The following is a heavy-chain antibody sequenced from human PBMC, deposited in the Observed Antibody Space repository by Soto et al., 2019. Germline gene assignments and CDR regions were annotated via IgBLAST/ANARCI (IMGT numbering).Heavy chain of an antibody. CDR1: GGSISSYY. J-gene: IGHJ4*02. V-gene: IGHV4-59*01. Sequence: SETLSLTCTVSGGSISSYYWSWIRQPPGKGLEWIGYIYYSGSTNYNPSLKSRVTISVDTSKNQFSLKLSSVTAADTAVYCCARDGGSGWYYFDYWGQGTLVTVSS. CDR3: ARDGGSGWYYFDY. CDR2: IYYSGST. D-gene: IGHD6-19*01.